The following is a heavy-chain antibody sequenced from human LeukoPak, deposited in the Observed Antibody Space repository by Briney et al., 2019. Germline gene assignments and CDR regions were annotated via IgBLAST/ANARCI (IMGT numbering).Heavy chain of an antibody. V-gene: IGHV1-69*04. CDR3: ARGQPGIAAAGTFDY. D-gene: IGHD6-13*01. J-gene: IGHJ4*02. Sequence: SVKVSCKASGGTFSSYAISWVRQAPGQGLEWMGRIIPILGIANYAQKFQGRVTITADKSTSTAYMELSSLRSEDTAVHYCARGQPGIAAAGTFDYWGQGTLVTVSS. CDR1: GGTFSSYA. CDR2: IIPILGIA.